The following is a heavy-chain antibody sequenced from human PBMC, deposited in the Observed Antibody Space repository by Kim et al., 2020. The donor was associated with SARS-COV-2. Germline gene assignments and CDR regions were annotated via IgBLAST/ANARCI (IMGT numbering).Heavy chain of an antibody. Sequence: SENLSLTCSVSGDSVSSSDYYWGWIRQPPGKGLEWIGGIYYSGTTYYNPSFKSRVTISGDTSKNQFSLELKSVSAADTALYYCVRRDITYCGGGSCAGFDDWGQGILVAVSS. CDR3: VRRDITYCGGGSCAGFDD. D-gene: IGHD2-21*01. CDR2: IYYSGTT. CDR1: GDSVSSSDYY. V-gene: IGHV4-39*01. J-gene: IGHJ4*02.